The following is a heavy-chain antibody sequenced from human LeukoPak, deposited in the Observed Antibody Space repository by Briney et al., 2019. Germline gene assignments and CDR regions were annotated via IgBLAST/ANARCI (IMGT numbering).Heavy chain of an antibody. V-gene: IGHV3-53*01. CDR3: AREMRFLEWLLYGNYYYYYMDV. CDR2: IYSWGST. D-gene: IGHD3-3*01. Sequence: PGGSLRLSCAASGFTVSSNYMSWVRQAPGKGLEWVSVIYSWGSTYYADSVQGRFTISRDNSKNTLYLQMNSRRAEDTAVYYCAREMRFLEWLLYGNYYYYYMDVWGKGTTVTVSS. J-gene: IGHJ6*03. CDR1: GFTVSSNY.